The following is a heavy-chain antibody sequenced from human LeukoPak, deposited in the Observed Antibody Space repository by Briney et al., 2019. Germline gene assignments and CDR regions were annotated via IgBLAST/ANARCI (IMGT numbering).Heavy chain of an antibody. J-gene: IGHJ6*02. CDR3: ATYTNWVAGDV. V-gene: IGHV3-7*01. CDR2: IKEDGSEK. D-gene: IGHD1-1*01. CDR1: GLTFSKPR. Sequence: GGSLRLSCAASGLTFSKPRMSWVPQAPGQGLELVAAIKEDGSEKDYVDSVKGRFTISSDNAKNSLYLQMNSLRAEDTAVYYCATYTNWVAGDVWGQGTSVSVSS.